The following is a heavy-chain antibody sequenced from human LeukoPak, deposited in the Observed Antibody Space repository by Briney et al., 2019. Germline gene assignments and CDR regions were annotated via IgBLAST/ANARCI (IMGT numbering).Heavy chain of an antibody. J-gene: IGHJ4*02. V-gene: IGHV3-23*01. Sequence: TGGSLRLSCAASGFTFSSYSMNWVRQAPGKGLEWVSGISGSGGSTYYADSVKGRFTISRDNSKNTLYLQMSSLRAEDTAVYYCAKDRSWAATTTRLYSFDYWGQGNLVTVSS. CDR1: GFTFSSYS. CDR2: ISGSGGST. D-gene: IGHD1-26*01. CDR3: AKDRSWAATTTRLYSFDY.